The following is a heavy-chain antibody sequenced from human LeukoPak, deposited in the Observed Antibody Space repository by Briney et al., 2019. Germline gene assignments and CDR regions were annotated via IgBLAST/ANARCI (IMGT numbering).Heavy chain of an antibody. CDR1: GGSISSYY. CDR2: IYYSGST. CDR3: TRVGSSGWYVPPLYFDY. V-gene: IGHV4-59*01. Sequence: PSETLSLTCTVSGGSISSYYWSWIRQPPGKGLEWIGYIYYSGSTNYNPSLKSRVTISVDTSKNQFSLKLSSVTAADTAVYYCTRVGSSGWYVPPLYFDYWGQGTLVTVSS. D-gene: IGHD6-19*01. J-gene: IGHJ4*02.